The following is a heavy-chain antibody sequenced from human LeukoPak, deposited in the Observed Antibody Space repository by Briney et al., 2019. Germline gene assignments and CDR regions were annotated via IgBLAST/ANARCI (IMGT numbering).Heavy chain of an antibody. CDR3: ARAPGQYYYYGMDV. CDR1: GGSISGYY. V-gene: IGHV4-59*01. Sequence: SETLSPTCTVSGGSISGYYWSWIRQPPGKGLEWIGYIYYSGSTNYNPSLKSRVTISLDTSKSQFSLKLSSVTAADTALYYCARAPGQYYYYGMDVWGQGTTVTVSS. J-gene: IGHJ6*02. D-gene: IGHD4-11*01. CDR2: IYYSGST.